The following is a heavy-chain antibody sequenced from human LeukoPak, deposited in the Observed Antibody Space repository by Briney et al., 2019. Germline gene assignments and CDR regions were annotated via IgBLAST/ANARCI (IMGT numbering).Heavy chain of an antibody. CDR1: GGSFSGYY. V-gene: IGHV4-34*01. D-gene: IGHD6-19*01. Sequence: KTSETLSLTCAVYGGSFSGYYWSWIRQPPGKGLEWIGEINHSGGTNYNPSLKSRVTISVDTSKNQFSLKLSSVTAADTAVYYCARGRWLGPDYWGQGTLVTVSS. CDR2: INHSGGT. J-gene: IGHJ4*02. CDR3: ARGRWLGPDY.